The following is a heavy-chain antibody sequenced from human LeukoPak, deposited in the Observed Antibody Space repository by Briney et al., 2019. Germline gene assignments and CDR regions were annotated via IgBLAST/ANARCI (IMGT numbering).Heavy chain of an antibody. CDR2: IYYSGST. V-gene: IGHV4-39*07. Sequence: SETLSLTCTVSGGSISSSSYYWGWIRQPPGKGLEWIGSIYYSGSTYYNPSLKSRVTISVDTSKNQFSLKLSSVTAADTAVYYCARGRAYLPVLLWFGELLSLDYWGQGTLVTVSS. J-gene: IGHJ4*02. CDR1: GGSISSSSYY. CDR3: ARGRAYLPVLLWFGELLSLDY. D-gene: IGHD3-10*01.